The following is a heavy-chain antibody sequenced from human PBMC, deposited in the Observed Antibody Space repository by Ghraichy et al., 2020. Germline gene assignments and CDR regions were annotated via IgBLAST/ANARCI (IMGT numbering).Heavy chain of an antibody. V-gene: IGHV1-46*01. CDR3: ARDNSETGTSVGWWFDP. Sequence: ASVKVSCKAFGFTFSTYFMHWVRQAPGQGLEWMGVINPNGRDTSYAQKFQGRVTMTRDTSTSTLYLELSSLRSEDTAMYYCARDNSETGTSVGWWFDPWGRGPLVIVSS. D-gene: IGHD1/OR15-1a*01. CDR2: INPNGRDT. J-gene: IGHJ5*02. CDR1: GFTFSTYF.